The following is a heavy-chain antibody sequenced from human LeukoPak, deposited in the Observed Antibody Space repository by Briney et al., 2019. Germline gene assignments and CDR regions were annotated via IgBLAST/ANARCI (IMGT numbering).Heavy chain of an antibody. Sequence: GGSLRLSCAASGFTFSSYSMNWVRQAPGKGLEWVSSISGSSSYIYYADSVKGRFTISRHNAKNTLYLQMNSLRAEDTAVYYCAKDRRAGSYDYWGQGTLVTVSS. CDR2: ISGSSSYI. CDR3: AKDRRAGSYDY. CDR1: GFTFSSYS. V-gene: IGHV3-21*04. D-gene: IGHD3-10*01. J-gene: IGHJ4*02.